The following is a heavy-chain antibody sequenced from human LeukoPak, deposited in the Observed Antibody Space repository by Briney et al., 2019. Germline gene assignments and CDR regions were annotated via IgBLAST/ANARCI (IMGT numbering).Heavy chain of an antibody. J-gene: IGHJ3*02. CDR2: IRYDGSNK. CDR1: GFTFSSYG. V-gene: IGHV3-30*02. D-gene: IGHD4-17*01. CDR3: TRDDYGLLDI. Sequence: GGSLRLSCAASGFTFSSYGMHWVRQAPGKGLEWVAFIRYDGSNKYYADSVKGRFTISRDNSKNTLYLQMNSLKTEDTAVYYCTRDDYGLLDIWGQGTMVTVSS.